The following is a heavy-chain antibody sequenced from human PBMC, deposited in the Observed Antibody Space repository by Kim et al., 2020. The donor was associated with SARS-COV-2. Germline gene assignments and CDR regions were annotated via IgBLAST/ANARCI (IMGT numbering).Heavy chain of an antibody. J-gene: IGHJ6*02. CDR3: ATQMTTVTTFADYYYYYGMDV. CDR1: GFTFSSYA. CDR2: ISGSGGST. V-gene: IGHV3-23*01. Sequence: GGSLRLSCAASGFTFSSYAMSWVRQAPGKGLEWVSAISGSGGSTYYADSVKGRFTISRDNSKNTLYLQMNSLRAEDTAVYYCATQMTTVTTFADYYYYYGMDVWGQGTTVTVSS. D-gene: IGHD4-4*01.